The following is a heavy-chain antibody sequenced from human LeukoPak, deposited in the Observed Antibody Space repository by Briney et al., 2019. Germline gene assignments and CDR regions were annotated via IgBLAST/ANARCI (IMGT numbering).Heavy chain of an antibody. CDR2: INQGGSVK. J-gene: IGHJ4*02. V-gene: IGHV3-7*01. D-gene: IGHD5-12*01. CDR1: GFSFRDFW. CDR3: ARFGYSGRNLEY. Sequence: GGSLRLSCAASGFSFRDFWMTWVRQAPGKGLEWVANINQGGSVKYYVDSVKGRFTISRDDAESSLYVQMNSLRDEDTAVYYCARFGYSGRNLEYWGQGTLVTVSS.